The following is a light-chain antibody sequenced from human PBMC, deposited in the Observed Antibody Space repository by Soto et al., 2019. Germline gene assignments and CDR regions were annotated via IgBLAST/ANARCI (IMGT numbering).Light chain of an antibody. J-gene: IGLJ2*01. CDR3: CSYAGSSTLV. CDR2: ERS. V-gene: IGLV2-23*01. CDR1: SSDVGSYNL. Sequence: QSVLTQPASVSGSPGQSITISCTGTSSDVGSYNLVSWYQQHPGKAPKLMIYERSKRPSGVSNRFSGSKSGNTASLTISGLQAEDEADYYCCSYAGSSTLVFGGGTKLTVL.